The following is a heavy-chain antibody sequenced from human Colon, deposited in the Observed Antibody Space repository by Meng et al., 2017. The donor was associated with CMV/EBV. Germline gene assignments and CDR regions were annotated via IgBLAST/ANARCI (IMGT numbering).Heavy chain of an antibody. CDR1: GYTITYNH. V-gene: IGHV1-2*02. CDR2: IYPQDGGT. Sequence: QLQLVQAATEMTKPDYSATVASTTSGYTITYNHLPWGRQDPGQGLEWMGRIYPQDGGTSFAQKFQDRVTLTRDTSITTAHMELSGLTSDDTAISYCVRESWYFDFWGEGTLVTVSS. J-gene: IGHJ4*02. D-gene: IGHD6-13*01. CDR3: VRESWYFDF.